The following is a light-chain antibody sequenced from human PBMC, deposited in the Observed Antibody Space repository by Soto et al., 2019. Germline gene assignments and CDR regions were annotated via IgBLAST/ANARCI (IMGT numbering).Light chain of an antibody. V-gene: IGKV1-8*01. J-gene: IGKJ1*01. CDR2: AAS. CDR1: QGISSY. CDR3: QQYYSYPRT. Sequence: AIRMTHSPSSFSASTGDRVTITCRASQGISSYLAWYQQKPGKAPKLLIYAASTLQSGVPSRFSGSGSGKDFTLTISCLQSEDFATYYCQQYYSYPRTFGQGSKVEIX.